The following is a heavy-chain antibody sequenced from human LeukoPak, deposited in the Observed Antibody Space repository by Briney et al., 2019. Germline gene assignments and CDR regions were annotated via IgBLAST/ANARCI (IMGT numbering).Heavy chain of an antibody. CDR2: IYTSGST. CDR1: GGSISSGSYY. V-gene: IGHV4-61*02. Sequence: PSETLSLTCTVSGGSISSGSYYWSWIRQPAGKGLEWIGRIYTSGSTNYNPSLKSRVTISVDTSKNQFSLKLSSVTAADTAVYYCARSNYLNDAFDIWGQGTMVTVSS. J-gene: IGHJ3*02. D-gene: IGHD3-10*01. CDR3: ARSNYLNDAFDI.